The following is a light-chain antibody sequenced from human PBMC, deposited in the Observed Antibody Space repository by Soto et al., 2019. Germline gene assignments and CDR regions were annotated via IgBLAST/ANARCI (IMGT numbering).Light chain of an antibody. Sequence: EIVMTQSPATLSVSPGERATLSCRGSQSVSSNLAWYQQKPGQAPRLLIYGASTRATGIPARFSGSGSGTEFTLTISSLQSEDFAVYYCQQYSNWPPWTFGQGTKVDIK. J-gene: IGKJ1*01. CDR2: GAS. CDR3: QQYSNWPPWT. CDR1: QSVSSN. V-gene: IGKV3-15*01.